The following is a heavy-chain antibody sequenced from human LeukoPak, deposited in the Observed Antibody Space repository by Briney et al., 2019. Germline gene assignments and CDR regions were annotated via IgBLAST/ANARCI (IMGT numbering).Heavy chain of an antibody. CDR3: ARGRSLYGEPYYYYGMDV. CDR1: GGSISSGDCY. CDR2: IYYSGST. V-gene: IGHV4-30-4*01. Sequence: PSQTLSLTCTVSGGSISSGDCYWSWIRQPPGKGLEWIGYIYYSGSTYYNPSLKSRVTISVDTSKNQFSLKLSSVTAADTAVYYCARGRSLYGEPYYYYGMDVWGQGTTVTVSS. D-gene: IGHD4-17*01. J-gene: IGHJ6*02.